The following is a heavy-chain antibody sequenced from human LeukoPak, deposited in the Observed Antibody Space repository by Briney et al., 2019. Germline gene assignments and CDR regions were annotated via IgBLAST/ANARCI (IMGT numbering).Heavy chain of an antibody. CDR1: GFTFSSYA. CDR3: AKDAGPRGAFSGLFDF. D-gene: IGHD1-26*01. J-gene: IGHJ4*02. CDR2: LTGTGGST. V-gene: IGHV3-23*01. Sequence: GGSLRLSCAASGFTFSSYALTWVRQAPGKGLEWVSALTGTGGSTFYADSVKGRFTISRDNSKNTLYLQMNSLRAEDTAVHYCAKDAGPRGAFSGLFDFWGQGTLVTVSS.